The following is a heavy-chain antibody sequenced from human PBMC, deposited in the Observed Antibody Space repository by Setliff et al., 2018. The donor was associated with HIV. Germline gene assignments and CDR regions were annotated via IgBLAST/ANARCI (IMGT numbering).Heavy chain of an antibody. D-gene: IGHD6-25*01. Sequence: GASVKVSCKASGYNFTSNGISWVRQAPGQGLEWMGRISASKGNTKYTQDFQGRVTMTTDTSTSTVYMELRSLRSDDTAVYYCAREKRSSTWLYSSGGTVDYWGLGTLVTVS. CDR1: GYNFTSNG. J-gene: IGHJ4*02. V-gene: IGHV1-18*01. CDR2: ISASKGNT. CDR3: AREKRSSTWLYSSGGTVDY.